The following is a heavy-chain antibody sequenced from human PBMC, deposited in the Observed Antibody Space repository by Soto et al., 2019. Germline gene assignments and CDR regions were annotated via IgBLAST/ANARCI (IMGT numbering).Heavy chain of an antibody. J-gene: IGHJ4*02. CDR3: ARGNYYDSSGITRMDY. CDR2: ISYDGSNK. CDR1: GFTFSSYA. Sequence: GGSLRLSCAASGFTFSSYAMHWVRQASGKGLEWVAVISYDGSNKYYADSVKGRFTISRDNSKNTLYLQMNSLRAEDTAVYYCARGNYYDSSGITRMDYWGQGTLVTVSS. V-gene: IGHV3-30-3*01. D-gene: IGHD3-22*01.